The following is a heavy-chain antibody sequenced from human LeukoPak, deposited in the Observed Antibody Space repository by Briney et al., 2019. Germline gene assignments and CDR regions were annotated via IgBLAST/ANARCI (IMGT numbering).Heavy chain of an antibody. J-gene: IGHJ2*01. CDR1: GGSISSGDYY. Sequence: PSQTLSLTCTVSGGSISSGDYYWSWIRQPPGKGLEWIGYIYYSGSTYYNPSLKSRVTISVDTSKNQFSLKLSSVTAADTAVYYCARAFSGYYFFLGAETDGNWSFDLWGRGTLVTVSS. V-gene: IGHV4-30-4*01. CDR3: ARAFSGYYFFLGAETDGNWSFDL. CDR2: IYYSGST. D-gene: IGHD3-22*01.